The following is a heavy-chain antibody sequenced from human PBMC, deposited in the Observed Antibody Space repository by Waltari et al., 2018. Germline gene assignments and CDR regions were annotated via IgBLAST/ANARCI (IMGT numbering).Heavy chain of an antibody. Sequence: QLQLQESGPGLVKPSETLSLTCSVSGDSITTNRHYWGWFRQPPGQGLEWIVTMSYSGATYSSPSLRSRVTVSRDTSKNQLSLKLGSVTAADTAVYYCATYIGASLGTAAFDVWGQGTMVTVSS. CDR3: ATYIGASLGTAAFDV. CDR2: MSYSGAT. J-gene: IGHJ3*01. D-gene: IGHD5-12*01. CDR1: GDSITTNRHY. V-gene: IGHV4-39*01.